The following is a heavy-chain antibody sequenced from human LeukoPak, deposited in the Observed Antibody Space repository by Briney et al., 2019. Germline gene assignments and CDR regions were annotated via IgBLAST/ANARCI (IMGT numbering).Heavy chain of an antibody. CDR2: IYYSGST. J-gene: IGHJ6*03. CDR3: ARERGRSYGSVPYYYYYMDV. CDR1: GGSISSSNW. V-gene: IGHV4-4*02. Sequence: SETLSLTCAVSGGSISSSNWWSWVRQPPGKGLEWIGYIYYSGSTNYNPSLKSRVTISVDTSKNQFSLKLSSVTAADTAVYYCARERGRSYGSVPYYYYYMDVWGKGTTVTVSS. D-gene: IGHD5-18*01.